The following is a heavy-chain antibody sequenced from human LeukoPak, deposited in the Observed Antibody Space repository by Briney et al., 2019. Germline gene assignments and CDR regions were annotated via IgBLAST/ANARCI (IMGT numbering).Heavy chain of an antibody. V-gene: IGHV4-31*03. Sequence: SQTLSLTCTVPGGSISSGGYYWSWIRQHPGKGLEWIGYIYYSGSTYYNPSLKSRVTISVDTSKNQFSLKLSSVTAADTAVYYCARDSGGGIWFGEWGQGTLVTVSS. CDR2: IYYSGST. CDR3: ARDSGGGIWFGE. J-gene: IGHJ4*02. D-gene: IGHD3-10*01. CDR1: GGSISSGGYY.